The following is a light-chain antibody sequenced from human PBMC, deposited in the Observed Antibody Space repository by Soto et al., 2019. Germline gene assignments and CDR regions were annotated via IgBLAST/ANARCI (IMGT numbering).Light chain of an antibody. CDR1: SSDVGRYDY. J-gene: IGLJ1*01. CDR3: CSFAGSYSYV. V-gene: IGLV2-11*01. CDR2: DVT. Sequence: QSALTQPRSVSGSPGQSVTISCTGTSSDVGRYDYVSWYQQHPGKAPKLIVYDVTERPSGVPDRFSGSKSGNTASLTISGLQAEDEADYSCCSFAGSYSYVFGTGTQGTVL.